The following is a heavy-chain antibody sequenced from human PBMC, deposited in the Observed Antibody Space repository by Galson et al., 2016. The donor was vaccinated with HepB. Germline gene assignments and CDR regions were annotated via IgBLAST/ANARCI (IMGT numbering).Heavy chain of an antibody. CDR2: IDGPTPNT. CDR3: TTWLSHHFDY. V-gene: IGHV3-23*01. Sequence: SLRLSCAASGFTFRNYALSWVRRAPGKGLEWVSHIDGPTPNTHYADSVRGRFSIYRDNSRDTLYLQMDSLTAEDSVMYYCTTWLSHHFDYWGQGTRVTVSS. D-gene: IGHD6-19*01. J-gene: IGHJ4*02. CDR1: GFTFRNYA.